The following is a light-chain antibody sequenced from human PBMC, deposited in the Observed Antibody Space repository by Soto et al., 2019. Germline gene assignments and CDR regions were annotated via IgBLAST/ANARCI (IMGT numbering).Light chain of an antibody. CDR1: QSVSSTY. Sequence: EIVLTQSPGTLSLSPGERATLSCRASQSVSSTYLAWYQQKPGQAPRLLIYSASSRASGIPDRFSGSGSGTDFTLTISRLVPDDFAVYYCQWYGPSFPVYTFGQGTRLEIK. CDR3: QWYGPSFPVYT. V-gene: IGKV3-20*01. CDR2: SAS. J-gene: IGKJ2*01.